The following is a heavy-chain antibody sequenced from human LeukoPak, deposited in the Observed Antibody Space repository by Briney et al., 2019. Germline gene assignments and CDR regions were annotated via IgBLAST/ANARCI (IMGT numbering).Heavy chain of an antibody. CDR3: ARHSSSWHLSPYYFDY. Sequence: PSETLSLTCTVSGASISRDYWTWTRQPPGKGLEWIGSIYYSGSTYYNPSLKSRVTISVDTSKNQFSLKLSSVTAADTAVYYCARHSSSWHLSPYYFDYWGQGTLVTVSS. CDR1: GASISRDY. D-gene: IGHD6-13*01. J-gene: IGHJ4*02. V-gene: IGHV4-59*05. CDR2: IYYSGST.